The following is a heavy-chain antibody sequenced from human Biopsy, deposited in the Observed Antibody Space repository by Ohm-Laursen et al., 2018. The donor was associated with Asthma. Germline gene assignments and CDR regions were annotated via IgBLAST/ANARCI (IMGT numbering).Heavy chain of an antibody. V-gene: IGHV3-30-3*01. CDR1: GFTFSDYD. CDR3: VRDGTDDAFDI. Sequence: SLRLSCAASGFTFSDYDMHWVRQAPGKGLEWVAVISYDGTNKDYADSVKGRFTFSRDNSQNTLSLEMNSLREEDTAVYYCVRDGTDDAFDIWGQGTVVSASS. D-gene: IGHD1-1*01. J-gene: IGHJ3*02. CDR2: ISYDGTNK.